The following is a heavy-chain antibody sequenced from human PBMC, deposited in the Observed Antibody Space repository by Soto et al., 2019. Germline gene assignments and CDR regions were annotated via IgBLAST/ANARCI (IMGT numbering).Heavy chain of an antibody. CDR1: GFTFSSYG. V-gene: IGHV3-33*01. CDR2: IWYDGSNK. D-gene: IGHD2-21*02. Sequence: QVQLVESGGGVVQPGRSLRLSCAASGFTFSSYGMHWVRQAPGKGLEWVAVIWYDGSNKYYADSVKGRFTISRDNSKNTLYLQMNSPRAEDTAVYYCARDGWDGGNSDYYYYYGMDVWGQGTTVTVSS. J-gene: IGHJ6*02. CDR3: ARDGWDGGNSDYYYYYGMDV.